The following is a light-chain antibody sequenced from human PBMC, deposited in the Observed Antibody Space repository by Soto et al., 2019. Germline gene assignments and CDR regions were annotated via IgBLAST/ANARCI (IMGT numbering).Light chain of an antibody. Sequence: IVTPQSPASLSKTPGERSTLSCMASQSVSSSYLAWYQQKPGQAPRLLIYGTSSRATGIPDRFSGSGSGTDFTLTISRLEPEDFAVYDCPEYATLPSRFAQGIKVDIK. J-gene: IGKJ1*01. CDR1: QSVSSSY. CDR2: GTS. V-gene: IGKV3-20*01. CDR3: PEYATLPSR.